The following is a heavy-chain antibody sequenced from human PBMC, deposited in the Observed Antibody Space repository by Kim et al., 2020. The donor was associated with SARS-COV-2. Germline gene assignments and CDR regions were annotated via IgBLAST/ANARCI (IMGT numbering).Heavy chain of an antibody. Sequence: GGTTDYSDSVKGRFTISRDSSKSTLYLQMNTLRVEDTAVYYCVRSRGDYWGQGTLVTVSS. CDR3: VRSRGDY. V-gene: IGHV3-66*01. CDR2: GGTT. J-gene: IGHJ4*02.